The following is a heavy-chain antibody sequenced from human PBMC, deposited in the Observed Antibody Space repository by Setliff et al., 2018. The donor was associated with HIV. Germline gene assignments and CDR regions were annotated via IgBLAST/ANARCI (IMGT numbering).Heavy chain of an antibody. J-gene: IGHJ3*02. CDR3: ARQGDYHILTGYYSGPHDAFDI. Sequence: SETLSLTCTVSGDSISRSSYYWGWIRQPPGMGLEWIGEINHSGSTNYNPSLKSRVTISVDTSKNQFSLKLTSVTAADTAMYYCARQGDYHILTGYYSGPHDAFDIWGQGTMVTVSS. CDR1: GDSISRSSYY. V-gene: IGHV4-39*07. D-gene: IGHD3-9*01. CDR2: INHSGST.